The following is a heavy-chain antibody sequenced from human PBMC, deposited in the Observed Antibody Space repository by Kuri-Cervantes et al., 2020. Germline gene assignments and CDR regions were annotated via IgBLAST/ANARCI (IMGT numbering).Heavy chain of an antibody. D-gene: IGHD3-22*01. J-gene: IGHJ4*02. V-gene: IGHV1-45*02. CDR1: GYTFTYRY. CDR3: ARGDLQGDYYDSSGGYFDY. CDR2: ITPFNGNT. Sequence: SVKVSCKASGYTFTYRYLHWVRQAPGQALEWMGWITPFNGNTNYAQKFQDRVTITTDESTSTAYMELSSLRSEDTAVYYCARGDLQGDYYDSSGGYFDYWGQGTLVTVSS.